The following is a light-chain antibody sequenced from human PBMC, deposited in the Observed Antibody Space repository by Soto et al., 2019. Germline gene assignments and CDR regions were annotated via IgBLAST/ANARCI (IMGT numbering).Light chain of an antibody. J-gene: IGKJ3*01. Sequence: DIQMTQSPSSLSASVGDRVTITCQASHDITSYLNWYQHKPGKAPKLLIYDASILEAGVPLRLSGSRSETDFTFPISSQQPEDVATYYCQKCDYLPIFGPGTTVDFK. CDR1: HDITSY. CDR2: DAS. CDR3: QKCDYLPI. V-gene: IGKV1-33*01.